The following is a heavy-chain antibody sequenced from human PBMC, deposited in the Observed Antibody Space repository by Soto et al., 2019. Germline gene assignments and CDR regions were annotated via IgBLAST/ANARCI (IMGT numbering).Heavy chain of an antibody. CDR2: IIPIFGTA. D-gene: IGHD5-18*01. Sequence: QVQLVQYGAEVKKPGSSVKVSCKASGGTFSSYAISWVRQAPGQGLEWMGGIIPIFGTANYAQKFQGRVTITADESTSTAYMELSSLRSEDTAVYYCASRLRIYGYRVSAYYYYGMDVWGQGTTVTVSS. CDR1: GGTFSSYA. J-gene: IGHJ6*02. V-gene: IGHV1-69*01. CDR3: ASRLRIYGYRVSAYYYYGMDV.